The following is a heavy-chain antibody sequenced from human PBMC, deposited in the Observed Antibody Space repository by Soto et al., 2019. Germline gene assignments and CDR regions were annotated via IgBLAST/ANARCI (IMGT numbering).Heavy chain of an antibody. CDR3: AKTSRNYYGSGSHLYFDC. CDR1: GFTFSSYG. J-gene: IGHJ4*02. Sequence: QVQLVESGGGVVQPGRSLRLSCAASGFTFSSYGMHWVRQAPGKGLEWVAVISYDGSNKYYADSVKGRFTISRDNSKNTLYLQMNSLRAEDTAVYYCAKTSRNYYGSGSHLYFDCWGQGTLVTVSS. D-gene: IGHD3-10*01. CDR2: ISYDGSNK. V-gene: IGHV3-30*18.